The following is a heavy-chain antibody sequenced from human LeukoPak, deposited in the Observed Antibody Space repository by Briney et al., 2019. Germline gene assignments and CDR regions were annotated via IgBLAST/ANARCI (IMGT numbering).Heavy chain of an antibody. CDR3: VKDLYKGDTASWYFFHY. J-gene: IGHJ4*02. V-gene: IGHV3-64D*06. D-gene: IGHD6-13*01. CDR1: GFIISDYA. Sequence: GGSLTLSCSASGFIISDYAMHWVRQAPGEGLEYVSAISANGGSTYYADSVKGRFTISRDTSKNTLYLQLSSLMAEDTAMYHCVKDLYKGDTASWYFFHYWGQGTLVTVSS. CDR2: ISANGGST.